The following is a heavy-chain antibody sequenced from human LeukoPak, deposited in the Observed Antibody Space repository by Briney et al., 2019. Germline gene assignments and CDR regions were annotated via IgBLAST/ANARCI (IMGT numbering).Heavy chain of an antibody. Sequence: GSLRLSCAASGFTFSDYCMSWIRQPPGKGLERIRYIYYSGSTNYNPSLKSRVTISVDTSKNQFSLKLSSVTAADTAVYYCARSFMTTVTTRYFQHWGQGTLVTVSS. CDR1: GFTFSDYC. CDR2: IYYSGST. D-gene: IGHD4-17*01. CDR3: ARSFMTTVTTRYFQH. V-gene: IGHV4-59*12. J-gene: IGHJ1*01.